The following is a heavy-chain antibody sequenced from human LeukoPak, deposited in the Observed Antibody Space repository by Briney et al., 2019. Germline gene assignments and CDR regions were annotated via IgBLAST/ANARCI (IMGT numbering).Heavy chain of an antibody. CDR1: GFTFSSYA. CDR3: AKELAVAGTFDY. J-gene: IGHJ4*02. CDR2: IRGCGGST. V-gene: IGHV3-23*01. Sequence: PGGSLSLSCAASGFTFSSYAMSWVRRAPGKGLEGVSAIRGCGGSTYYADYVKGRFTISRDNSKNTLYLQMNSLRAEDTAVYYCAKELAVAGTFDYWGQGTPVTVSS. D-gene: IGHD6-19*01.